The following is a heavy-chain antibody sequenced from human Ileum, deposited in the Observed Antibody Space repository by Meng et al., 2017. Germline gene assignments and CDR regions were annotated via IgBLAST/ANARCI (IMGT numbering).Heavy chain of an antibody. CDR1: GYSFTSYW. CDR2: IYPGDSDT. CDR3: ARHQYYYDSSGYYPHDAFDI. Sequence: GGSLRLSCKGSGYSFTSYWIGWVRQMPGKGLEWMGIIYPGDSDTRYSPSFQGQVTISADKSISTAYLQWSSLEASDTAMYYCARHQYYYDSSGYYPHDAFDIWGQGTRVT. V-gene: IGHV5-51*01. J-gene: IGHJ3*02. D-gene: IGHD3-22*01.